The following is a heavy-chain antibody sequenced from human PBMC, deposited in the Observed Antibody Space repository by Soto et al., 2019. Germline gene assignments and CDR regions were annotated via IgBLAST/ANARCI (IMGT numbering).Heavy chain of an antibody. CDR2: IYYSGST. CDR1: GGSISRSSYY. V-gene: IGHV4-39*01. D-gene: IGHD3-9*01. CDR3: AQTLRYFDWLFRFDY. Sequence: SETLSLTCTVSGGSISRSSYYWGWIRQPPGKGLEWIGSIYYSGSTYYNPSLKSRVTISVDTSKNQFSLKLSSVTAADTAVYYCAQTLRYFDWLFRFDYWGQGTLVTVSS. J-gene: IGHJ4*02.